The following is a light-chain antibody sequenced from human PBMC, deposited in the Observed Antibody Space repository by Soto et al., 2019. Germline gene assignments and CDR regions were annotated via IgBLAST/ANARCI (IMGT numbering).Light chain of an antibody. V-gene: IGKV3-20*01. J-gene: IGKJ4*01. CDR1: QSVSSSY. CDR3: QHYGSSRTRT. Sequence: EIVLTQSPGTLSLSPGERATLSCRASQSVSSSYLAWYQQKPGQAPRHLIYGASSRATGIPDRFSGSGSGTEFTLTISRLEPEDFAVYYCQHYGSSRTRTFGGGNKVEIK. CDR2: GAS.